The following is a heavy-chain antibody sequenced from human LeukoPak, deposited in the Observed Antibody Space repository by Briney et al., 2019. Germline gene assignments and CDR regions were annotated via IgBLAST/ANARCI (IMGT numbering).Heavy chain of an antibody. CDR1: GGSIGSGSYY. J-gene: IGHJ6*03. Sequence: PSETLSLTCTVSGGSIGSGSYYWSWIRQPAGKGLEWIGRIYTSGSTNYNPSLKSRVTISVDTSKNQFSLKLSSVTAADTAVYYCARDLSGIAARRYFRYMDVWGKGTTVTVSS. D-gene: IGHD6-6*01. V-gene: IGHV4-61*02. CDR2: IYTSGST. CDR3: ARDLSGIAARRYFRYMDV.